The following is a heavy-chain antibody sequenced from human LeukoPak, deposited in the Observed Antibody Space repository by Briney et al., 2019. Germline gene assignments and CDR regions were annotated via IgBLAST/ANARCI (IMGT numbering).Heavy chain of an antibody. CDR3: ANKQWLNWFDP. CDR1: GGTFSSYA. J-gene: IGHJ5*02. CDR2: IIPIFGTA. Sequence: SVKVSCKASGGTFSSYAISWVRQAPGQGLEWMGGIIPIFGTANYAPKFQGRVTITADKSTSTAYMELSSLRSEDTAVYYCANKQWLNWFDPWGQGTLVTVSS. V-gene: IGHV1-69*06. D-gene: IGHD6-19*01.